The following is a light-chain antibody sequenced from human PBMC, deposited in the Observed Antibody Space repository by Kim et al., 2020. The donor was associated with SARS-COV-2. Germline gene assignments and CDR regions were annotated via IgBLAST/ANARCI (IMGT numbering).Light chain of an antibody. CDR3: QQRGSWPPALT. CDR2: DAA. J-gene: IGKJ4*01. CDR1: HNVPIN. V-gene: IGKV3-11*01. Sequence: PGQCTTLSCRASHNVPINLAWYQQTPGQPPKLLVYDAAIRTAGIPGRFSGSGSATNFTRTLGSLATEDCAVYYCQQRGSWPPALTFGGGTKLEIK.